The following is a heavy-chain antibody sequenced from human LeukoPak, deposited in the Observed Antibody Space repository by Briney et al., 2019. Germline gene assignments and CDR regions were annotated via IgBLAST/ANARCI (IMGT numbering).Heavy chain of an antibody. D-gene: IGHD3-10*01. J-gene: IGHJ5*02. CDR2: IKKDGSEK. CDR1: GFSFSDYW. Sequence: GGSLRLSCAASGFSFSDYWMSWVRQAPGKGLEWVANIKKDGSEKHYVDSVKGRFTISRDNAKNSVYLQMSSLRAEDTAVYHCAKYAHGSGTSFDPWGQGTLVIVSS. CDR3: AKYAHGSGTSFDP. V-gene: IGHV3-7*01.